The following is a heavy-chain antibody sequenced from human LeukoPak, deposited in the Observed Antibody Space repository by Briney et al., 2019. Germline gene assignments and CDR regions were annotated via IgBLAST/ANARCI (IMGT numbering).Heavy chain of an antibody. CDR1: GGSTSSGSYY. J-gene: IGHJ6*03. CDR2: IYTSGGT. D-gene: IGHD2-2*01. Sequence: TLSLTCTVSGGSTSSGSYYWSWIRQPAVKGLEWIGRIYTSGGTNYNSSLKSRVTRSVATSKNQFSLKLSSVPAADTAVYYCARVVVVPAAIFYYYYYMDVWGKGTTVTVSS. CDR3: ARVVVVPAAIFYYYYYMDV. V-gene: IGHV4-61*02.